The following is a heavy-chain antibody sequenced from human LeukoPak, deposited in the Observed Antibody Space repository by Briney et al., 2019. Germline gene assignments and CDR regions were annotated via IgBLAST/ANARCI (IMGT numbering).Heavy chain of an antibody. CDR2: ISSSSSFI. CDR3: ARDPPLGYCSSTSCPHLDY. V-gene: IGHV3-21*01. Sequence: GGSLRLSCAASGFTFSSYSMNWVRQAPGKGLEWVSSISSSSSFIYYADSVKGRFTISRDNAKNSLYLQMNSQRAEDTAVYYCARDPPLGYCSSTSCPHLDYWGQGTLVTVSS. J-gene: IGHJ4*02. CDR1: GFTFSSYS. D-gene: IGHD2-2*01.